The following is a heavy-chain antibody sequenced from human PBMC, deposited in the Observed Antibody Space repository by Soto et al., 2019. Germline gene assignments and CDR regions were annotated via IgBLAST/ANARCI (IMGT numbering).Heavy chain of an antibody. CDR3: ARDAAYYDFWSDAFEI. CDR2: IYYSGST. D-gene: IGHD3-3*01. Sequence: SETLSLTCTVSGGSISSGGCYWSWIRQHPGKGLEWIGYIYYSGSTYYNPSLKSRVTISVDTSKNQFSLKLSFVTAADTAVYYCARDAAYYDFWSDAFEIWGQGTMVTVSS. J-gene: IGHJ3*02. V-gene: IGHV4-31*03. CDR1: GGSISSGGCY.